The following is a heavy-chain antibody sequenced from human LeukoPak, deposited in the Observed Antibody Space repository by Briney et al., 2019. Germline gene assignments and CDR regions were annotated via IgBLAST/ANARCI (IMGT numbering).Heavy chain of an antibody. Sequence: GGSLRLSCAASGFTFSSYWMSWVRQAPGKGLEWAANIKQDGSEKYYVDSVKGRFTISRDNAKNSLYLQMNSLRAEDTAVCYCARATLGYCSSTSCYTGYFDYWGQGTLVTVSS. V-gene: IGHV3-7*01. D-gene: IGHD2-2*02. CDR2: IKQDGSEK. CDR3: ARATLGYCSSTSCYTGYFDY. CDR1: GFTFSSYW. J-gene: IGHJ4*02.